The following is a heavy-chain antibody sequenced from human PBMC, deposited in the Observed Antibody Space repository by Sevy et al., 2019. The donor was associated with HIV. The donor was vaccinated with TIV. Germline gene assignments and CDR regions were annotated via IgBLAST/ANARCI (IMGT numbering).Heavy chain of an antibody. V-gene: IGHV1-24*01. Sequence: ASVKVSCKVSGYTLTELTMHWVRQAPGKGLEWMGGFDPEDGETIYAQKFQGRVTMTEDTSTDTAYKKLSSLRSGHTAVYYSATVLHIGWHNWFDPWGQGTLVTVSS. CDR3: ATVLHIGWHNWFDP. CDR1: GYTLTELT. J-gene: IGHJ5*02. CDR2: FDPEDGET. D-gene: IGHD2-21*01.